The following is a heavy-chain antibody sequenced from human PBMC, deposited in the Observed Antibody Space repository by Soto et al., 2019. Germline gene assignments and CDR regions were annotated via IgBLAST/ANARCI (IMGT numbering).Heavy chain of an antibody. V-gene: IGHV4-59*12. J-gene: IGHJ5*02. D-gene: IGHD2-21*02. Sequence: SETLSLTCTVSGGSISSYYWSWIRQPPGKGLEWIGYIYYSGSTNYNPSLKSRVTISVDTSKNQFSLKLSSVTAADTAVYYCARTAAGMVNWFDPWGQGTLVTVSS. CDR1: GGSISSYY. CDR3: ARTAAGMVNWFDP. CDR2: IYYSGST.